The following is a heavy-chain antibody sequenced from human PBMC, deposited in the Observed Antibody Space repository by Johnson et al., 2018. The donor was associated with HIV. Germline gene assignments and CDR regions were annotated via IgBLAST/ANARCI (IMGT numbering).Heavy chain of an antibody. Sequence: VESGGGLVQPGRSLRLSCAASGFTFDDYAMHWVRQAPGKGLEWVSGISWNSGSIGYADSVKGRFTISRDNAKNSLYLQMNSLRAEDTALYYCGSFNDAFDIWGQGIRVTVSS. J-gene: IGHJ3*02. D-gene: IGHD1-26*01. CDR1: GFTFDDYA. V-gene: IGHV3-9*01. CDR2: ISWNSGSI. CDR3: GSFNDAFDI.